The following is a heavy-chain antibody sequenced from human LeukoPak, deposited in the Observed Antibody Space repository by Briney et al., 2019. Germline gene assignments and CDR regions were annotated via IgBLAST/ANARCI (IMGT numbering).Heavy chain of an antibody. J-gene: IGHJ4*02. CDR2: ISYDGSNK. V-gene: IGHV3-30-3*01. Sequence: GGSLRLSCAASGFTFSSYAMHWVRQAPGKGLEWVAVISYDGSNKYYADSVKGRFTISRDNSKNTLYLQMNSLRAEDTAVYYCARAIAGGITGTPLGYWGQGTLVTVSS. CDR3: ARAIAGGITGTPLGY. CDR1: GFTFSSYA. D-gene: IGHD1-20*01.